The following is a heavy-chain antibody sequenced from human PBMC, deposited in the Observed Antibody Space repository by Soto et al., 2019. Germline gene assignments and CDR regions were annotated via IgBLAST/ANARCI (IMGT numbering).Heavy chain of an antibody. V-gene: IGHV1-18*01. Sequence: ASVKVSCKASGYTFTSYGISWVRQAPGQGLEWMGWISAYNGNTNYAQKLQGRVTMTTDTSTSTAYMELRSLRSDDTAVYYCARDCYGDYERCYYYYMDVWGKGTKVTVSS. D-gene: IGHD4-17*01. CDR1: GYTFTSYG. CDR3: ARDCYGDYERCYYYYMDV. CDR2: ISAYNGNT. J-gene: IGHJ6*03.